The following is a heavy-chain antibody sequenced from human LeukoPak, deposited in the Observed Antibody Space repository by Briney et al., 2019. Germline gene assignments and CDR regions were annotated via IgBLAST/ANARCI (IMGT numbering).Heavy chain of an antibody. CDR1: GFTFSSYW. J-gene: IGHJ5*02. Sequence: PGGSLRLSCAASGFTFSSYWMSWVRQAPGKGLEWVANIKQDGSEKYYVDSVKGRFTISRDNAKNSLYLQMNSLRAEDTAVYYCARARGLGYGDDVRWFDPWGQGTLVTVSS. V-gene: IGHV3-7*01. D-gene: IGHD4-17*01. CDR3: ARARGLGYGDDVRWFDP. CDR2: IKQDGSEK.